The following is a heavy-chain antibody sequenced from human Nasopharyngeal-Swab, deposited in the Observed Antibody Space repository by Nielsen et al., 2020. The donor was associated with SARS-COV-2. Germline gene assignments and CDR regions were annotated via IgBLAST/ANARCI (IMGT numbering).Heavy chain of an antibody. D-gene: IGHD2-21*02. CDR3: ARGGLLELGFYWYFDL. CDR2: ISYDGSNK. V-gene: IGHV3-30-3*01. Sequence: GGYLKISCAASGCTFRCYAMHWVRQAPGKGLEWVAVISYDGSNKYYADSVKGRFTISRDNSKNTLYLQMNSLRAEDTAVYYCARGGLLELGFYWYFDLWGRGTLVTVSS. CDR1: GCTFRCYA. J-gene: IGHJ2*01.